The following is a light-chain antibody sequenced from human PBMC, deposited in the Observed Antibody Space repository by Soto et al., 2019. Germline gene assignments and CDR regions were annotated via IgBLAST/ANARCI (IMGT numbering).Light chain of an antibody. CDR1: SGHSSYI. Sequence: QPVLTQSSSASASLGSSVKLTCTLSSGHSSYIIAWHQQQPGKAPWYLMKLEGSGSYNKGSGVPDRFSGSSSGADRYLTISNLQFEDEADYYCETWDSNTRVFGTGTKLTVL. CDR3: ETWDSNTRV. CDR2: LEGSGSY. J-gene: IGLJ1*01. V-gene: IGLV4-60*02.